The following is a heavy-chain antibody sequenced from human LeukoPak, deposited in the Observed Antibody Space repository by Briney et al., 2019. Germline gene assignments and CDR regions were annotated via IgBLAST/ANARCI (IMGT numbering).Heavy chain of an antibody. CDR1: GFTFSSYA. J-gene: IGHJ3*02. V-gene: IGHV3-30*04. CDR3: ARDIHCSSTSCYGAFDI. CDR2: ISYDGSNK. Sequence: PGRSLRLSCAASGFTFSSYAMHWVRQAPGKGLEWVAVISYDGSNKYYADSVKGRFTISRDNSKNTLYLQMNSLRAEDTAVYYCARDIHCSSTSCYGAFDIWGQGRMVTVSS. D-gene: IGHD2-2*01.